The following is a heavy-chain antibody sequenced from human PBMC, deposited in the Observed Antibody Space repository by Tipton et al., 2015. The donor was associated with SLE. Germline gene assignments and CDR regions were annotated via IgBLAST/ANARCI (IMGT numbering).Heavy chain of an antibody. Sequence: VQLVQSGAEVKKPGESLKISCKGSGYSFTSYWLCWVRQMPGKSLEWIGIIYPGDSDTRYSPPFQCQVTIPADKSISTAYRQRSSLKASDTAMYYCASLGSGNDLYFYGMGVWGQGTPVTVSS. D-gene: IGHD5-12*01. CDR3: ASLGSGNDLYFYGMGV. V-gene: IGHV5-51*03. J-gene: IGHJ6*02. CDR2: IYPGDSDT. CDR1: GYSFTSYW.